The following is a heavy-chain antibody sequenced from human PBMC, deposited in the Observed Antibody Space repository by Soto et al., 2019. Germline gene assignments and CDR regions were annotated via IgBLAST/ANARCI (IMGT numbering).Heavy chain of an antibody. CDR3: AREAVTSSMSDY. D-gene: IGHD4-17*01. CDR2: IYYSGNT. CDR1: GGSISSYY. Sequence: SETLSLTCTVSGGSISSYYWNWIRQPPGKGLEWIGHIYYSGNTNYNPFLKSRVTISVDTSKNQFSLKLTSVTAADTAVYYCAREAVTSSMSDYWGQGTLVTVSS. V-gene: IGHV4-59*01. J-gene: IGHJ4*02.